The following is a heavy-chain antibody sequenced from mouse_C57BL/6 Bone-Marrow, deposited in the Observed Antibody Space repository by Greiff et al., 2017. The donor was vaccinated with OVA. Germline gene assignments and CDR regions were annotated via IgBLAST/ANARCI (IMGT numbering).Heavy chain of an antibody. J-gene: IGHJ1*03. CDR3: ARGVDDYFYWYFDV. CDR1: GYAFSSSW. V-gene: IGHV1-82*01. CDR2: IYPGDGDT. Sequence: QVQLQQSGPELVKPGASVKISCKASGYAFSSSWMNWVKQRPGKGLEWIGRIYPGDGDTNYNGKFKGKATLTADKSSSTAYMQLSSLTSEDSAVYFCARGVDDYFYWYFDVWGTGTTVTVSS. D-gene: IGHD2-4*01.